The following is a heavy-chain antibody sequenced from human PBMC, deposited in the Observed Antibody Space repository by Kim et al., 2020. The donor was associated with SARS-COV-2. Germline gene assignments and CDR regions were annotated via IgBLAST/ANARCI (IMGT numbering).Heavy chain of an antibody. V-gene: IGHV3-33*05. CDR1: GFTFSSYG. J-gene: IGHJ6*02. CDR3: ARDRVRICSSTSCPYYYYYGMDV. Sequence: GGSLRLSCAASGFTFSSYGMHWVRQAPGKGLEWVAVISYDGSNKYYADSVKGRFTISRDNSKNTLYLQMNSLRAEDTAVYYCARDRVRICSSTSCPYYYYYGMDVWGQGTTVTVSS. D-gene: IGHD2-2*01. CDR2: ISYDGSNK.